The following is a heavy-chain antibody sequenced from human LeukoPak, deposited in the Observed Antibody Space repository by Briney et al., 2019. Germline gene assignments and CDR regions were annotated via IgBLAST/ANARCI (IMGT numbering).Heavy chain of an antibody. J-gene: IGHJ4*02. CDR2: ISDSGDTT. D-gene: IGHD6-19*01. CDR3: AKDLPPSGWSLWY. V-gene: IGHV3-23*01. CDR1: GFTFSSFA. Sequence: PGGSLRLSCAASGFTFSSFAMSWVRQVPGKGLEWLSAISDSGDTTYYAESVKGRFTISRDNSMNTLYLQMNSLRAEDTALYYCAKDLPPSGWSLWYWGQGTLVTVSS.